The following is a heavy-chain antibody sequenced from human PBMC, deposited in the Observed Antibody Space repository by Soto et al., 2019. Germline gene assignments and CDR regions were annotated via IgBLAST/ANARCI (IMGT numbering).Heavy chain of an antibody. CDR2: IIGSGGST. V-gene: IGHV3-23*01. CDR1: GVTFRSYA. J-gene: IGHJ4*02. D-gene: IGHD2-21*02. Sequence: GGALRLSCAASGVTFRSYAMSWGRQGPGKGLEWVSAIIGSGGSTYYADSVKGRFTISRDNSKNTLYLQMNSLRAEDTAVYYCAKAMRTSVVTACDYWGQGTLVTVSS. CDR3: AKAMRTSVVTACDY.